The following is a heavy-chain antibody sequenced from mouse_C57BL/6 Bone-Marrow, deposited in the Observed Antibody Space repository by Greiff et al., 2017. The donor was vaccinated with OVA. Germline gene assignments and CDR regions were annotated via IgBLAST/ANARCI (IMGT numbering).Heavy chain of an antibody. V-gene: IGHV1-55*01. D-gene: IGHD1-1*01. CDR2: IYPGSGST. CDR1: GYTFTSYW. Sequence: QVQLKQSGAELVKPGASVKMSCKASGYTFTSYWITWVKQRPGQGLEWIGDIYPGSGSTNYNEKFKSKATLTVDTSSSTAYMQLSSLTSEDSAVYYCARTTVVALYAMDYWGQGTSVTVSS. J-gene: IGHJ4*01. CDR3: ARTTVVALYAMDY.